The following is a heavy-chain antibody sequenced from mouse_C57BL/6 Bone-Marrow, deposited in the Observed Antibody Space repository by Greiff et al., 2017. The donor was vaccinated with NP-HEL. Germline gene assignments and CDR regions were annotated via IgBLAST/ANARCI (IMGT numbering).Heavy chain of an antibody. CDR2: INYDGSSS. D-gene: IGHD2-4*01. CDR3: ARIYYDYDRGYWYFDV. Sequence: EVHLVESEGGLVQPGSSMKLSCTASGFTFSDYYMAWVRQVPEKGLEWVANINYDGSSSYYLDSLKSRFIISRDNAKNILYLQMSSLKSEDTATYYCARIYYDYDRGYWYFDVWGTGTTVTVSS. CDR1: GFTFSDYY. V-gene: IGHV5-16*01. J-gene: IGHJ1*03.